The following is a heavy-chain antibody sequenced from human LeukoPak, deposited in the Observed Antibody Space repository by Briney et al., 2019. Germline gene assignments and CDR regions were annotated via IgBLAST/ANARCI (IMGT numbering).Heavy chain of an antibody. CDR1: GFTFSSYS. CDR3: ARDVMTYYDILTGDFDY. D-gene: IGHD3-9*01. J-gene: IGHJ4*02. V-gene: IGHV3-21*01. CDR2: ISSSSSYI. Sequence: PGGSLRLSCAASGFTFSSYSMNWVRQAPGKGLEWVSSISSSSSYIYYADSVKGRFTISRDNAKNSLYLQMNSLRAEDTAVYYCARDVMTYYDILTGDFDYWGQGTLVTVSS.